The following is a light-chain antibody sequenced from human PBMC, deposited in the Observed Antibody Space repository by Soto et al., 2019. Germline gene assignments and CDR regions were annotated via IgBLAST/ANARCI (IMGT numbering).Light chain of an antibody. V-gene: IGKV3-20*01. J-gene: IGKJ5*01. CDR2: GAS. Sequence: EIVWTQSPGTLSLSPGERATLSCRASQSVSSSYLAWYQQKPGQAPRLLIYGASSRATGTPDRFSGSGSGTDFTLPISRLEPQDFAVYYCQQYGNTFGQGTRLEIK. CDR3: QQYGNT. CDR1: QSVSSSY.